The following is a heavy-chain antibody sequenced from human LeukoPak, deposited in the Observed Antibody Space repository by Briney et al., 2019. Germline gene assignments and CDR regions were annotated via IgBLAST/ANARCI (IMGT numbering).Heavy chain of an antibody. CDR1: GYSFTNYW. Sequence: GESLKISCKGSGYSFTNYWIGWVRQMPGKGLEGMGTIYPGDSDTKYSPSFQGQVTISADKSISTAYLQWSSLKASDPAMYYCARRIAAAGSIGTRYFDYWGQGTLVTVSS. CDR3: ARRIAAAGSIGTRYFDY. V-gene: IGHV5-51*01. CDR2: IYPGDSDT. D-gene: IGHD6-13*01. J-gene: IGHJ4*02.